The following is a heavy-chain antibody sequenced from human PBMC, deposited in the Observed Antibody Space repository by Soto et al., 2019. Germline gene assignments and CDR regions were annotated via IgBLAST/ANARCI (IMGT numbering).Heavy chain of an antibody. V-gene: IGHV3-9*01. CDR2: ISWNSGSI. Sequence: SLRLSCAASGFTFDDYAMHWVRQAPGKGLEWVSGISWNSGSIGYADSVKGRFTISRDNAKNSLYLQMNSLRAEDTALYYCAKEVITYYDFWSGYSNGMDVWGQGTTVTVSS. D-gene: IGHD3-3*01. CDR1: GFTFDDYA. CDR3: AKEVITYYDFWSGYSNGMDV. J-gene: IGHJ6*02.